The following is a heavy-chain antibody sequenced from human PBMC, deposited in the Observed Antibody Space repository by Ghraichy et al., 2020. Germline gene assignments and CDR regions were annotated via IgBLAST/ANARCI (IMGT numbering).Heavy chain of an antibody. CDR1: GGTFSSYA. V-gene: IGHV1-69*04. CDR2: IIPILGIA. D-gene: IGHD1-1*01. J-gene: IGHJ4*02. Sequence: SVKVSCKASGGTFSSYAISWVRQAPGQGLEWMGRIIPILGIANYAQKFQGRVTITADKSTSTAYMELSSLRSEDTAVYYCARDPGTYELPLAYWGQGTLVTVSS. CDR3: ARDPGTYELPLAY.